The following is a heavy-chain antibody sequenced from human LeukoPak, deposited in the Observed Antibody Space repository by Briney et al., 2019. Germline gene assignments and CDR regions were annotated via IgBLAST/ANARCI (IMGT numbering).Heavy chain of an antibody. Sequence: PGGSLRLSCTAPGFTFSSYAIHWIRQAPGKGLEWVALVWHDGSNKYYADSVKGRFTISRDNSKNTVYLQMNGLRAEDTAVYYCARELFGSESCPDYWGQGTLVTVSS. D-gene: IGHD3-10*01. CDR2: VWHDGSNK. V-gene: IGHV3-33*01. CDR3: ARELFGSESCPDY. CDR1: GFTFSSYA. J-gene: IGHJ4*02.